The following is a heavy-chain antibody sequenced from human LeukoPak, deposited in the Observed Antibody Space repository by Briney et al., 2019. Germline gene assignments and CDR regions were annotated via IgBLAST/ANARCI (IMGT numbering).Heavy chain of an antibody. V-gene: IGHV4-31*03. CDR3: ARKKGSRTYFDY. Sequence: MTSETLSLTCTVSGGSISSGGYYWSWIRQHPGKGMEWIGYIYYSGSTYYNPSLKSRVTISVDTSKNQFSLKLSSVTAADTAVYYCARKKGSRTYFDYWGQGTLVTVSS. CDR2: IYYSGST. CDR1: GGSISSGGYY. D-gene: IGHD1-14*01. J-gene: IGHJ4*02.